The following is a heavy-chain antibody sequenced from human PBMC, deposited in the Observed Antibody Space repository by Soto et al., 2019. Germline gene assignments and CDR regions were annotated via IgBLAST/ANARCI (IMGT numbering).Heavy chain of an antibody. D-gene: IGHD3-22*01. V-gene: IGHV1-2*02. CDR2: INPNSGGT. Sequence: ASVKVSCKASGYTFTGYYMHWVRQAPGQGLEWMGWINPNSGGTNYAQKFQGRVTMTRDTSISTAYMELSRLRSDDTAVYYCAIDDDSSGYYYGGFTYWGQGTLVTVSS. CDR3: AIDDDSSGYYYGGFTY. J-gene: IGHJ4*02. CDR1: GYTFTGYY.